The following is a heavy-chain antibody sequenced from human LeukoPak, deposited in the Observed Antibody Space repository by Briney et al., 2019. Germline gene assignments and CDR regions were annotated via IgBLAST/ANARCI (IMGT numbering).Heavy chain of an antibody. CDR2: ISYDGSNK. Sequence: GGSLRLSCAASGFTFSSYAMHWVRQAPGKGLEWVAVISYDGSNKYYADSVKGRFTISRDNSKNTLHLQMNSLRAEDTAVYYCARDPGNWFDPWGQGTLVTVSA. CDR1: GFTFSSYA. J-gene: IGHJ5*02. CDR3: ARDPGNWFDP. V-gene: IGHV3-30*14.